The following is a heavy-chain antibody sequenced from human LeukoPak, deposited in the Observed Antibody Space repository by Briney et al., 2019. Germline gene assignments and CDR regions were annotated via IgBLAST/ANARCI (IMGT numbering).Heavy chain of an antibody. CDR3: AKLRRAAAEDY. CDR2: ISGSGGST. Sequence: GGSLRLSCAASGFTFSSYGMSWVRQAPGKGLEWVSAISGSGGSTYYADSVKGRFTISRDNSKNTLYLQMNSLRADDTAIYYCAKLRRAAAEDYWGQGTLVTVSS. V-gene: IGHV3-23*01. D-gene: IGHD6-13*01. CDR1: GFTFSSYG. J-gene: IGHJ4*02.